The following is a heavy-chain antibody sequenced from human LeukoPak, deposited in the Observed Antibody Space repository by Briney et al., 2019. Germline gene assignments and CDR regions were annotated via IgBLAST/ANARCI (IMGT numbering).Heavy chain of an antibody. Sequence: GGSLRLSCAASGFTFSSYGMHWVRQAPGKGPEWVAVISYDGSNKYYADSVKGRFTISRDNSKNTLYLQMNSLRAEDTAVYYCARDSPNDYWGQGTLVTVSS. V-gene: IGHV3-30*04. CDR2: ISYDGSNK. J-gene: IGHJ4*02. CDR1: GFTFSSYG. CDR3: ARDSPNDY. D-gene: IGHD4/OR15-4a*01.